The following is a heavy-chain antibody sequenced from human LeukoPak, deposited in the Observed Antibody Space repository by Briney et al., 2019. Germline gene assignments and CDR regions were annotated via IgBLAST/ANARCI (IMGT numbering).Heavy chain of an antibody. CDR1: GFTVSSNY. D-gene: IGHD6-13*01. Sequence: GGSLRLSCAASGFTVSSNYMSWVRQAPGKGLEWVSAISGSGGSTYYADSVKGRFTISRDNSKNTLYLQMNSLRAEDTAVYYCAKVKGSSWPYYFDYWGQGTLVTVSS. CDR3: AKVKGSSWPYYFDY. CDR2: ISGSGGST. J-gene: IGHJ4*02. V-gene: IGHV3-23*01.